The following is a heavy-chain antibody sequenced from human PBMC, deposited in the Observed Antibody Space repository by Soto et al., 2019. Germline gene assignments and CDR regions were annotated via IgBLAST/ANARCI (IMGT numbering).Heavy chain of an antibody. V-gene: IGHV1-2*04. J-gene: IGHJ4*02. CDR1: GYTFTGYY. CDR3: ARDRGEQQMAYFDY. CDR2: INPNSGGT. D-gene: IGHD6-13*01. Sequence: ASVKVSCKASGYTFTGYYMHWVRQAPGQGLEWMGWINPNSGGTNYAQKFQGWVTMTRDTSISTAYMELSRLRSDDTAVYYCARDRGEQQMAYFDYWGQGTLVTVSS.